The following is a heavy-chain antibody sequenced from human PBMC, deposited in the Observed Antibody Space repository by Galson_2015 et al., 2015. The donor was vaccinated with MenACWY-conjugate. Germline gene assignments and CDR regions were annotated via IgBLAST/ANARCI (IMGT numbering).Heavy chain of an antibody. V-gene: IGHV4-31*03. CDR2: IYYSGTT. CDR1: GGSISSGGYY. Sequence: TLSLTCTVSGGSISSGGYYWSWIRQHPGKGLEWIGYIYYSGTTYYNPSLKSRVIISLDTSKKQFSLKLSSVTAADTAVYYCAREWSSSFKFDPRGQGTLVTVSS. CDR3: AREWSSSFKFDP. D-gene: IGHD6-13*01. J-gene: IGHJ5*02.